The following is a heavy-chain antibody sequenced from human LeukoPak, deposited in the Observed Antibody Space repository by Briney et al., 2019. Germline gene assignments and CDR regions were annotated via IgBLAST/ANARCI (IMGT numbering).Heavy chain of an antibody. Sequence: GGSLRLSCGASGFTFSSHAMTWVRQAPGKGLEWVSAISISGDTTYYADAVKGRFTISRDNSKNTVYLQMNSLRAEDAAVYYCANEIRPNDYWGQGTLVTVSS. V-gene: IGHV3-23*01. J-gene: IGHJ4*02. CDR2: ISISGDTT. CDR3: ANEIRPNDY. CDR1: GFTFSSHA. D-gene: IGHD4-17*01.